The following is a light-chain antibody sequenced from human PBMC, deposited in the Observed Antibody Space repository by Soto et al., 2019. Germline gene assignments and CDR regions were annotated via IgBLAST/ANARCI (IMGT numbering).Light chain of an antibody. CDR1: QGISSY. J-gene: IGKJ1*01. CDR2: AAS. V-gene: IGKV1D-8*01. CDR3: QQYNSYPWT. Sequence: VIWLTQSPSLLSASTGDRVTLSCRMSQGISSYLAWYQHKPGKAPELLIYAASTLQSGVPSRGSGSGAGTACTRTISCLQSEDFETDDCQQYNSYPWTFGPGTKVDIK.